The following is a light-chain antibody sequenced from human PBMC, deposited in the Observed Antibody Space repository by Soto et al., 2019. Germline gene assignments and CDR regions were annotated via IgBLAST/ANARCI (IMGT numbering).Light chain of an antibody. CDR3: YENNNWLALT. J-gene: IGKJ4*01. V-gene: IGKV3-15*01. CDR2: GAS. CDR1: QSVSSN. Sequence: EIVMTQSPATLSVSPGERATLSCRASQSVSSNLDWYQQKPGQAPRLLIYGASTRATGIPSRLSGSGSETEFTLTIVSLQSEDFADYYCYENNNWLALTFCEGTKVEI.